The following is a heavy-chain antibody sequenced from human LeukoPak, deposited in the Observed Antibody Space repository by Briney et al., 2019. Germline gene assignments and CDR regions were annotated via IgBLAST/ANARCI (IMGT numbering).Heavy chain of an antibody. V-gene: IGHV5-51*01. CDR2: IYPGDSDT. CDR3: ARLSDGYNDF. J-gene: IGHJ4*02. CDR1: GYSFTSYW. D-gene: IGHD5-24*01. Sequence: GESLKISCKTSGYSFTSYWIGWVRQMPGKGLERVGIIYPGDSDTRYSPSFQGQVTFSADKSISTAYLQWSSLKASDTAMYYCARLSDGYNDFWGQGTLVTVSS.